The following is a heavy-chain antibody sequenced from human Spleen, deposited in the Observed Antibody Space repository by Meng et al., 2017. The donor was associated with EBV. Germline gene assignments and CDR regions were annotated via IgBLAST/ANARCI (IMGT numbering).Heavy chain of an antibody. CDR3: VRGGEGDGYSLPY. D-gene: IGHD5-24*01. V-gene: IGHV4-34*02. CDR2: IIHTGET. J-gene: IGHJ4*02. Sequence: VQLQQWGAGLLKPSETLSLTCAVNGGSFSGHYWTWNRQPPGKGLEWIGEIIHTGETNYNPSLTGRVTISRDTSKKHLSLRLNSVTAADTAVYYCVRGGEGDGYSLPYWGQGTLVTVSS. CDR1: GGSFSGHY.